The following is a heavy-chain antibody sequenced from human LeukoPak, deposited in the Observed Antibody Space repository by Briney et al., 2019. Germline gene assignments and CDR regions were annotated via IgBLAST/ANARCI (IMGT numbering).Heavy chain of an antibody. D-gene: IGHD2-2*01. Sequence: GASVKVSCKASGYTFTSYGISWVRQAPGQGLEWMGWNSAYNGNTNYAQKLQGRVTMTTDTSTSTAYMELRSLRSDDTAVYYCARDQVVVVPAAPYYYGMDVWGQGTTVTVSS. CDR2: NSAYNGNT. V-gene: IGHV1-18*01. CDR1: GYTFTSYG. CDR3: ARDQVVVVPAAPYYYGMDV. J-gene: IGHJ6*02.